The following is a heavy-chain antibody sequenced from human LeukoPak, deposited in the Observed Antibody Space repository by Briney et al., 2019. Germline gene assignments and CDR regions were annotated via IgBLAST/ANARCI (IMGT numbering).Heavy chain of an antibody. CDR1: GGSFSGYY. CDR2: INHSGST. Sequence: SETLSLTCAVYGGSFSGYYWSWIRQPPGKGLEWIGEINHSGSTNYNPSLKSRVTISVDTSKNQFSLKLSSVTAADTAVYYCARGPTLTTIFGVALYYFDYWGQGTLVTVPS. D-gene: IGHD3-3*01. V-gene: IGHV4-34*01. J-gene: IGHJ4*02. CDR3: ARGPTLTTIFGVALYYFDY.